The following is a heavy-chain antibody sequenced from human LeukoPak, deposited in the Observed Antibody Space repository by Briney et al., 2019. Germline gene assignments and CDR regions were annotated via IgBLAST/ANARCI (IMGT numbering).Heavy chain of an antibody. D-gene: IGHD3-16*01. V-gene: IGHV3-30*03. J-gene: IGHJ4*02. CDR2: LSHDGTNK. CDR1: GFTFSTYG. CDR3: ASGFLRNWYYLGDY. Sequence: GRSLRLSCAASGFTFSTYGMHRVRQAPGKGLEWVAVLSHDGTNKYYADSVKGRFTISRDNSKNTLYLQMNSLRAEDTAVYYCASGFLRNWYYLGDYWGQGTLVTVSS.